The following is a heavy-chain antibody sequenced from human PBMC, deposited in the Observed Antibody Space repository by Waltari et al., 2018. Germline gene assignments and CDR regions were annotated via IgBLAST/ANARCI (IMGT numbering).Heavy chain of an antibody. Sequence: QVQLVQSGTEVRKPGASVKVSCKTSGYTFTSPGVSWVRQAPGQGPEWMGWISAFNGNPKYAQKFQGRVTLTTDTSTRTAYMELRSLRSDDTAIYYCARDRPGEDIRVDYWGQGALVIVSS. CDR1: GYTFTSPG. CDR3: ARDRPGEDIRVDY. D-gene: IGHD3-16*01. J-gene: IGHJ4*02. CDR2: ISAFNGNP. V-gene: IGHV1-18*01.